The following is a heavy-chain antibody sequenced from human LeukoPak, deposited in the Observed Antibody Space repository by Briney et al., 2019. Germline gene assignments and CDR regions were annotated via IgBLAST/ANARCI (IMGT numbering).Heavy chain of an antibody. V-gene: IGHV4-34*01. CDR1: GGSFSGYY. D-gene: IGHD6-6*01. Sequence: NPSETLSLTCAVYGGSFSGYYWSWIRQPPGKGLEWIGEINHSGSTNYNPSLKSRVTISVDTSKNQFSLKLSSVTAADMAVYYCARGAARRGFDYWGQGTLVTVSS. J-gene: IGHJ4*02. CDR2: INHSGST. CDR3: ARGAARRGFDY.